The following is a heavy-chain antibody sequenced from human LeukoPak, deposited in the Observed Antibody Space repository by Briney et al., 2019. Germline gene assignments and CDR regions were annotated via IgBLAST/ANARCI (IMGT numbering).Heavy chain of an antibody. J-gene: IGHJ3*02. Sequence: GASVKVSCKASGYTFTRHGISWVRQAPGKGLEWMGGFDPEDGETIYAQKFQGRVTMTEDTSTDTAYMELSSLRSEDTAVYYCATAGLASAFDIWGQGTMVTVSS. CDR3: ATAGLASAFDI. V-gene: IGHV1-24*01. CDR2: FDPEDGET. CDR1: GYTFTRHG. D-gene: IGHD5/OR15-5a*01.